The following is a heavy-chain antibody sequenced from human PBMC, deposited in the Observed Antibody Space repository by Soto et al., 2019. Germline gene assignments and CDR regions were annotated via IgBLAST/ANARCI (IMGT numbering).Heavy chain of an antibody. CDR2: IYYTGST. Sequence: SETLSLTCTVSGGSISGYYWSWIRQPPGKGLEWIGYIYYTGSTNYNPSLKSRVTISVDKSKNQFSLKLSSVTAADTAVYYCARGDSSSPAGDYYYYYYMDVWGKGTTVTVSS. V-gene: IGHV4-59*12. D-gene: IGHD6-6*01. CDR3: ARGDSSSPAGDYYYYYYMDV. CDR1: GGSISGYY. J-gene: IGHJ6*03.